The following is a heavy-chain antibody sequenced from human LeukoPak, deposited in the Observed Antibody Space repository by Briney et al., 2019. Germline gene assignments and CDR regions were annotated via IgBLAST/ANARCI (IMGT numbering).Heavy chain of an antibody. CDR2: IYTSGST. V-gene: IGHV4-4*07. J-gene: IGHJ6*03. CDR1: GGSISSYY. CDR3: ARDFGSGYYYYMDV. D-gene: IGHD6-19*01. Sequence: SETLSLTCTVSGGSISSYYWSWIREPAGKGLEWIGRIYTSGSTNYNPSLKGRVTMSVDTSKNQFSLKLSSVTAADTAVYYCARDFGSGYYYYMDVWGKGTTVTVSS.